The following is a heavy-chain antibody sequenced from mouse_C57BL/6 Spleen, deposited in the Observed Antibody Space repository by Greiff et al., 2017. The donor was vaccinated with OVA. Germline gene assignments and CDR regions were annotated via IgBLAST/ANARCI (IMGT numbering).Heavy chain of an antibody. V-gene: IGHV5-17*01. D-gene: IGHD2-1*01. J-gene: IGHJ3*01. CDR2: ISSGSSTI. CDR1: GFTFSDYG. CDR3: AREDYGNYHFAY. Sequence: EVKVVESGGGLVKPGGSLKLSCAASGFTFSDYGMHWVRQAPEKGLEWVAYISSGSSTIYYADTVKGRFTISRDNAKNTLFLQMTSLRSEDTAMYYCAREDYGNYHFAYWGQGTLVTVSA.